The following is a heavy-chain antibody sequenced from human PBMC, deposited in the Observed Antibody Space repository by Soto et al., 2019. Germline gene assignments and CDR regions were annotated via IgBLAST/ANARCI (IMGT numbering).Heavy chain of an antibody. CDR3: ERTRSAWSDFHYYSLDV. CDR2: ISYDSTKT. J-gene: IGHJ6*02. D-gene: IGHD1-26*01. Sequence: GGSLRLSCAASGFTFNSYCMHWVRQGPGNGLEWVAFISYDSTKTYYADSVKGRFTISRDNSNSALYVQMNSLTGEDTAVYYCERTRSAWSDFHYYSLDVWGQGTTVTVSS. CDR1: GFTFNSYC. V-gene: IGHV3-30*03.